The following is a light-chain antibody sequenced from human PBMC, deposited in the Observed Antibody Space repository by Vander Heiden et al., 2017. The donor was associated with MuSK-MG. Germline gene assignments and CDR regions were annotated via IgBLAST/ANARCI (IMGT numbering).Light chain of an antibody. J-gene: IGKJ4*01. CDR3: QQENSYPIT. V-gene: IGKV1-5*03. CDR2: KAS. CDR1: QSISSW. Sequence: DIQMTQSPSTLSASVGDRVTITCRASQSISSWLAWYQQKPGKAPKLLIYKASNLESGVPSRFRGSGSETEFTLTISSLQPDDFATYYCQQENSYPITFGGWTKLDI.